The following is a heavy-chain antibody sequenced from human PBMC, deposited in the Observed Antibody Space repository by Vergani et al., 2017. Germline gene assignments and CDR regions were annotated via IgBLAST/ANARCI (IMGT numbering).Heavy chain of an antibody. CDR3: AREWYNGGYYGSGRPNWFDP. CDR1: GYTFTGYY. CDR2: INPNSGGT. D-gene: IGHD3-10*01. Sequence: QVQLVQSGAEVKKPGASVKVSCKASGYTFTGYYMHWVRQAPGRGLEWMGWINPNSGGTNYAQKFQGRVTMTRDTSISTAYMELSRLRSDDTAEYYCAREWYNGGYYGSGRPNWFDPWGQGTLVTVSS. J-gene: IGHJ5*02. V-gene: IGHV1-2*02.